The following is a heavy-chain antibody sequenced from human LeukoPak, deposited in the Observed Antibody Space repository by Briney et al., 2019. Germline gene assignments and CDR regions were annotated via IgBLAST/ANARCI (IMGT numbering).Heavy chain of an antibody. Sequence: ASVKVSCKVSGYTLTELSMHWVRQAPGKGLEWMGGFDPEDGETIYAQKFQGRVTMTEDTFTDTAYMELSSLRSEDTAVYYCATGTYYYGSARFDPWGQGTLVTVSS. D-gene: IGHD3-10*01. CDR3: ATGTYYYGSARFDP. V-gene: IGHV1-24*01. CDR2: FDPEDGET. CDR1: GYTLTELS. J-gene: IGHJ5*02.